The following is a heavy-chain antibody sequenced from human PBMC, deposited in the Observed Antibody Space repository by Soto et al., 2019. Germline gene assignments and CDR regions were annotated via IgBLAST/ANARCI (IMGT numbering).Heavy chain of an antibody. D-gene: IGHD5-12*01. J-gene: IGHJ3*02. CDR1: GGAFSSYA. CDR3: ARDGLDIVSVGAIAGAFDI. V-gene: IGHV1-69*13. Sequence: SVKVSCKASGGAFSSYAISWVRQAPGQGLEWMGGIIPIFGTANYAQKFQGRVTITADESTSTAYMELSGLRSEDTAVYYCARDGLDIVSVGAIAGAFDIWGQGRMVTVSS. CDR2: IIPIFGTA.